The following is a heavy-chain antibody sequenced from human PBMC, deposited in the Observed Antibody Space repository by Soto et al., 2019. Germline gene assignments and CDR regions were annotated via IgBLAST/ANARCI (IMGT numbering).Heavy chain of an antibody. CDR1: GFTFSSYA. D-gene: IGHD3-22*01. Sequence: GGSLRLSCAASGFTFSSYAMSWVRQAPGKGLEWVSAISGSGGSTYYADSVKGRFTISRDNSKNTLYLQMNSLRAEDTAVYYCAKAPRYYYDSSGYYHAYWGQGTLVTVSS. CDR3: AKAPRYYYDSSGYYHAY. V-gene: IGHV3-23*01. CDR2: ISGSGGST. J-gene: IGHJ4*02.